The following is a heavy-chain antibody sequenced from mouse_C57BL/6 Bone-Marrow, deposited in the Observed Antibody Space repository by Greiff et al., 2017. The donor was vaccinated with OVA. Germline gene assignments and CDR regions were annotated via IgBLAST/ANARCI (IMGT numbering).Heavy chain of an antibody. CDR3: ARCSNYLDD. D-gene: IGHD1-1*01. V-gene: IGHV1-22*01. Sequence: EVQLQQSGPELVKPGASVKMSCKASGYPFTDYNMHWVKQSHGKSLEWIGYINPNNGGTSYNQKFKGKATLTVNKSSRTAYMELRSLTSEDSAVYYCARCSNYLDDWGQGTTLTVSS. J-gene: IGHJ2*01. CDR1: GYPFTDYN. CDR2: INPNNGGT.